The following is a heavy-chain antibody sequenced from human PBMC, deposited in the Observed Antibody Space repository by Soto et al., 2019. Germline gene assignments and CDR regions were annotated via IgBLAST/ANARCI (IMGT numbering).Heavy chain of an antibody. CDR3: ARDINLFTIFEDYYGMDV. CDR2: ISYDGSNK. D-gene: IGHD3-3*01. Sequence: SLRLSCAASGFTFSSYAMHWVRQAPGKGLEWVAVISYDGSNKYYADSVKGRFTISRDNSKNTLYLQMNSLRAEDTAVYYCARDINLFTIFEDYYGMDVWGQGTTVTVSS. V-gene: IGHV3-30-3*01. J-gene: IGHJ6*02. CDR1: GFTFSSYA.